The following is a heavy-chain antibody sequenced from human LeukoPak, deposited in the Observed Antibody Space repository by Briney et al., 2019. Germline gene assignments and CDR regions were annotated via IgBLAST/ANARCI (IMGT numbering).Heavy chain of an antibody. J-gene: IGHJ4*02. CDR3: ARDGRAYYDILTGYYHFDY. V-gene: IGHV1-2*04. CDR1: GYTFTGYY. Sequence: ASVKVSCKASGYTFTGYYMHWVRQAPGQGLEWMGWINPSSGGTNNAQKFQGWVTMTRDKSISTAYKELSRLRSDDTAVYYCARDGRAYYDILTGYYHFDYWGQGTLVTVSS. D-gene: IGHD3-9*01. CDR2: INPSSGGT.